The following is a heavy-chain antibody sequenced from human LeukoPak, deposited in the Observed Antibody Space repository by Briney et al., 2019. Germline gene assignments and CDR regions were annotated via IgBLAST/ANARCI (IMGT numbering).Heavy chain of an antibody. V-gene: IGHV1-18*01. J-gene: IGHJ4*02. D-gene: IGHD2-2*03. Sequence: GASVKVSCKASGYTFSNYGINWVRQAPGQGLEWMGWISTYSGNTNYAQEVQGRVTMTTDTSTTTAYMEVRSLRSDDTAVYYCAREGGFCASSTCEPFVIWGQGTLITVSS. CDR3: AREGGFCASSTCEPFVI. CDR1: GYTFSNYG. CDR2: ISTYSGNT.